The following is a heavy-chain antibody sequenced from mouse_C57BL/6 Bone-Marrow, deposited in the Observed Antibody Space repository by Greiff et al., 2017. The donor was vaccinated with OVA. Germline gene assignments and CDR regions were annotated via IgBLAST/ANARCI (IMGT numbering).Heavy chain of an antibody. CDR2: IDPENGDT. CDR1: GFNIKDDY. CDR3: TIYDGYFLFAY. V-gene: IGHV14-4*01. Sequence: VQLQQSGAELVRPGASVKLSCTASGFNIKDDYMHWVKQRPEQGLEWIGWIDPENGDTEYASKFQGKATITADTSSNTAYLQLSSLTSEDTAVYYCTIYDGYFLFAYWGQGTLVTVYA. D-gene: IGHD2-3*01. J-gene: IGHJ3*01.